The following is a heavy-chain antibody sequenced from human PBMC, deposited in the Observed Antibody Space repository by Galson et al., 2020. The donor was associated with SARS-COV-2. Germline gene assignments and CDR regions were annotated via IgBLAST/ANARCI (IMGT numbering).Heavy chain of an antibody. CDR1: GGSISSGGYS. CDR2: MYDGGTT. CDR3: ARGKLPEVLTPFDY. Sequence: PSETLSLTCAVSGGSISSGGYSWSWIRQPPGKGLEWIGYMYDGGTTYYNPSLKSRVTISVDRSKNQFSLKLSSVTAADTAVYYCARGKLPEVLTPFDYWGQGTLVTVSA. V-gene: IGHV4-30-2*01. D-gene: IGHD7-27*01. J-gene: IGHJ4*02.